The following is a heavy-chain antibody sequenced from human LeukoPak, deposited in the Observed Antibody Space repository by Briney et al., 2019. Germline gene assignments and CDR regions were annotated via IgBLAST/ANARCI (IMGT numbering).Heavy chain of an antibody. CDR1: GFTFDDYG. Sequence: GGSLRLSCAASGFTFDDYGMSWVRHAPGKGLEWVSGINWHGESTYYADSVKGRFTISRDNAKNSLFLQMNSLRAEDTAVYYCARVLRYCSGGNCYSGGLGYMDVWGKGTTVTISS. CDR3: ARVLRYCSGGNCYSGGLGYMDV. CDR2: INWHGEST. D-gene: IGHD2-15*01. J-gene: IGHJ6*03. V-gene: IGHV3-20*04.